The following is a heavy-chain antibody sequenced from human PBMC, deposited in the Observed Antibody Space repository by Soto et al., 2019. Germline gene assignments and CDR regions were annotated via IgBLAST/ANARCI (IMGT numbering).Heavy chain of an antibody. Sequence: GGSLRLSCAASGFTFSDHYIDWVRQAPGKGLEWVGRTRNKANSYTTEYAASVKGRSTISRDDSKNSLYLQMNSLKPEDTAVYYCAKWGGAGSDYWGQGTLATFSS. V-gene: IGHV3-72*01. J-gene: IGHJ4*02. CDR3: AKWGGAGSDY. CDR1: GFTFSDHY. CDR2: TRNKANSYTT. D-gene: IGHD1-26*01.